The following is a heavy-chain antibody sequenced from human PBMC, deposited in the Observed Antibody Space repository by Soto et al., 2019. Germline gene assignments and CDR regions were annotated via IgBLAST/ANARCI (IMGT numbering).Heavy chain of an antibody. CDR2: TYYRSKWYN. CDR1: GDSVSSNSAA. CDR3: ARVNDILTGYYNGDAFDI. D-gene: IGHD3-9*01. V-gene: IGHV6-1*01. J-gene: IGHJ3*02. Sequence: SQTLSLTCAISGDSVSSNSAAWNWIRQSPSRGLEWLGRTYYRSKWYNDYAVSVKSRITVNPDTSKNQFSLQLNSVTPEDTAVYYCARVNDILTGYYNGDAFDIWGQGTMVTVSS.